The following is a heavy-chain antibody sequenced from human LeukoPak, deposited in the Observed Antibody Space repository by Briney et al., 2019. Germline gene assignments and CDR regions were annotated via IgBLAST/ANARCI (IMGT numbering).Heavy chain of an antibody. J-gene: IGHJ5*02. CDR1: GFTFSSYA. Sequence: GSLRLSCAASGFTFSSYAMHWVRQAPGKGLEWIGEINHSGSTNYNPSLKSRVTISVDTSKNQFSLKLSSVTAADTAVYYCATQGGTYYYDSYWFDPWGQGTLVTVSS. CDR2: INHSGST. D-gene: IGHD3-22*01. CDR3: ATQGGTYYYDSYWFDP. V-gene: IGHV4-34*08.